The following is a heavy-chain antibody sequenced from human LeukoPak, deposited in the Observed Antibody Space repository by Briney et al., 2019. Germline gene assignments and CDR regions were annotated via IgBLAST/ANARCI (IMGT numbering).Heavy chain of an antibody. V-gene: IGHV3-7*01. CDR1: GFTFSSYW. Sequence: GGSLRLSCAASGFTFSSYWMSWVRQAPGKGLEWVANIKQDGSEKCYVDSVKGRFTISRDNAKNSLYLQMNSLRAEDTAVYYCAREDTAMVTDYYYGMDVWGQGTTVTVSS. D-gene: IGHD5-18*01. CDR3: AREDTAMVTDYYYGMDV. CDR2: IKQDGSEK. J-gene: IGHJ6*02.